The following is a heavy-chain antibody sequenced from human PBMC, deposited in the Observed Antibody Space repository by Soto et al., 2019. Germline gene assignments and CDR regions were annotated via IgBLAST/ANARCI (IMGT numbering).Heavy chain of an antibody. CDR3: AKAIYRPYYDILTGIDY. CDR1: GFTFSSYG. D-gene: IGHD3-9*01. J-gene: IGHJ4*02. CDR2: ISYDGSNK. V-gene: IGHV3-30*18. Sequence: GGSLRLSCAASGFTFSSYGMHWVRQAPGKGLEWVAVISYDGSNKYYADSVKGRFTISRDNSKNTLYLQMNSLRAEDTAVYYCAKAIYRPYYDILTGIDYWGQGTLVTVSS.